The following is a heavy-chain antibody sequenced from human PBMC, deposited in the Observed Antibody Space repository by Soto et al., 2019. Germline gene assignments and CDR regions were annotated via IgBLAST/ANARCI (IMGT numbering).Heavy chain of an antibody. CDR3: AKRTAVTGPYYDY. CDR1: GFTFSSYG. D-gene: IGHD6-19*01. J-gene: IGHJ4*02. V-gene: IGHV3-33*08. CDR2: IRYNGSNK. Sequence: GGSLRLSCAASGFTFSSYGMHWVRQAPGKGLEWVAIIRYNGSNKYYADSVKGRFTISRDNSKNTLYLQMNSLRAEDTAEYYCAKRTAVTGPYYDYWGQGTLVTVS.